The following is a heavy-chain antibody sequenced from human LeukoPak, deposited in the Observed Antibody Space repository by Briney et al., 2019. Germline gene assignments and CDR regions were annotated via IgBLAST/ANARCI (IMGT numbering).Heavy chain of an antibody. D-gene: IGHD4-17*01. CDR2: IRDSGSST. CDR3: AKVRSGDYGDYSLDY. CDR1: GFTFSSYA. Sequence: PGGSLRLSCAASGFTFSSYAMSWVRQAPGKGLEWVSAIRDSGSSTHYADSVKGRFTTSRDNSKNTLYLQMNSLRAEDTAVYYCAKVRSGDYGDYSLDYWGQGTLVTVSS. J-gene: IGHJ4*02. V-gene: IGHV3-23*01.